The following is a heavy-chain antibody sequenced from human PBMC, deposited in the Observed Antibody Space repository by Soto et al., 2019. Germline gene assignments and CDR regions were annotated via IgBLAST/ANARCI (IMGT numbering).Heavy chain of an antibody. J-gene: IGHJ3*02. Sequence: SETLSLTCTVSGGSISSYYWSWIRQPPGKXLEWIGYIYYSGSTNYNPSLKSRVTISVDTSKNQFSLKLSSVTAADTAVYYCARKSDPAIAAAGPDHAVDICGQGTMVTVSS. CDR2: IYYSGST. CDR3: ARKSDPAIAAAGPDHAVDI. CDR1: GGSISSYY. V-gene: IGHV4-59*01. D-gene: IGHD6-13*01.